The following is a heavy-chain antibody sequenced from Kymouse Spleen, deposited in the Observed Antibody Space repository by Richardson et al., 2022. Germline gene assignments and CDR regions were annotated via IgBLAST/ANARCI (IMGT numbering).Heavy chain of an antibody. CDR1: GYTFTSYY. Sequence: QVQLVQSGAEVKKPGASVKVSCKASGYTFTSYYMHWVRQAPGQGLEWMGIINPSGGSTSYAQKFQGRVTMTRDTSTSTVYMELSSLRSEDTAVYYCARENYDILTGYYYYGMDVWGQGTTVTVSS. V-gene: IGHV1-46*03. CDR2: INPSGGST. CDR3: ARENYDILTGYYYYGMDV. J-gene: IGHJ6*02. D-gene: IGHD3-9*01.